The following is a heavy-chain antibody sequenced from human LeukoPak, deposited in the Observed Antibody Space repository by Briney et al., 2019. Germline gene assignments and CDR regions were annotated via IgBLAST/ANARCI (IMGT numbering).Heavy chain of an antibody. J-gene: IGHJ6*03. CDR3: ARVRCSGGSCIDYYMDV. D-gene: IGHD2-15*01. Sequence: ASVKVSCKASGYTFTGYYMHWVRQAPGQGLEWMGWMNPNSGNTGYAQKFQGRVTITRNTSISTAYMELSSLRSEDTAVYYCARVRCSGGSCIDYYMDVWGKGTTVTVSS. V-gene: IGHV1-8*03. CDR2: MNPNSGNT. CDR1: GYTFTGYY.